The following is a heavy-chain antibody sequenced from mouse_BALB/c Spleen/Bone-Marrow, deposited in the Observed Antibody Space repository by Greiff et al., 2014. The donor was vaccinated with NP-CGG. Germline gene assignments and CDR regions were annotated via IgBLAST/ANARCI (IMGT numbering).Heavy chain of an antibody. CDR2: INPGSGGT. CDR1: GYAFTNYL. Sequence: QVQLQQSGAELVRPGTSVKVSCKASGYAFTNYLIEWVKQRPGQGLEWIGMINPGSGGTNYNEKFKGKATLTADKSSSTAYMQLSSLTSDDSAAYFCARRDGSYFDYWGQGTTLTVSS. CDR3: ARRDGSYFDY. V-gene: IGHV1-54*01. D-gene: IGHD3-3*01. J-gene: IGHJ2*01.